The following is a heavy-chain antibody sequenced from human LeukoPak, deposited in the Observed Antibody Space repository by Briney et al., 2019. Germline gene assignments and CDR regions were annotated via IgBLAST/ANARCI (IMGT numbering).Heavy chain of an antibody. CDR3: ARAPSQATIYYSDY. Sequence: GGSLRLSCAASGFTFSSYSMNWVRQAPGKGLEWVSYISSGSSTIYYADSVKGRFTISRDNAKNSLYLQMNSLRAEDTAVYYCARAPSQATIYYSDYWGQGTLVTVSS. CDR2: ISSGSSTI. V-gene: IGHV3-48*01. CDR1: GFTFSSYS. D-gene: IGHD2-21*01. J-gene: IGHJ4*02.